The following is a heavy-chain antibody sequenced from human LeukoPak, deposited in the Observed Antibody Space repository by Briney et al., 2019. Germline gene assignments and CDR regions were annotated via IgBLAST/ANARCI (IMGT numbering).Heavy chain of an antibody. CDR2: INQDGSEM. D-gene: IGHD5-24*01. J-gene: IGHJ6*03. V-gene: IGHV3-7*01. CDR3: AKDRAYMDV. Sequence: GGSLRLSCAASGFTFSNYWMSWVRQAPGKGLEWLANINQDGSEMYYVDSVKGRFTISRDNGKNSLYLQINSLRADDTAVYYCAKDRAYMDVWGKGTTVTVSS. CDR1: GFTFSNYW.